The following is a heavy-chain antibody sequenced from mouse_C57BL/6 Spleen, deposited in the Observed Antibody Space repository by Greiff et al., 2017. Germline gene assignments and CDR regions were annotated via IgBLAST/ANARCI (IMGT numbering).Heavy chain of an antibody. Sequence: VQLHQSGPELVKPGASVKISCKASGYTFTDYYMNWVKQSHGKSLEWIGDINPNNGGTSYNQKFKGKATLTVDKSSSTADMELRSLTSEDSAVYYCARRYGSSWGYFDVWGTGTTVTVSS. J-gene: IGHJ1*03. CDR2: INPNNGGT. CDR1: GYTFTDYY. D-gene: IGHD1-1*01. V-gene: IGHV1-26*01. CDR3: ARRYGSSWGYFDV.